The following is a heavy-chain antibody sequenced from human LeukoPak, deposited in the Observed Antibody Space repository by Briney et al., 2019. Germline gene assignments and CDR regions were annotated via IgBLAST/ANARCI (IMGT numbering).Heavy chain of an antibody. D-gene: IGHD6-13*01. J-gene: IGHJ6*02. V-gene: IGHV1-46*01. CDR3: ARRIAAAAAWYYGMDV. Sequence: VASVKVSCKASGYTFTSHYMHWVRQAPGQGLEWMGIINPSGGSTSYAQKFQGRVTMTRDTSTSTVYMELSSLRSEDTAVYYCARRIAAAAAWYYGMDVWGQGTTVTVSS. CDR1: GYTFTSHY. CDR2: INPSGGST.